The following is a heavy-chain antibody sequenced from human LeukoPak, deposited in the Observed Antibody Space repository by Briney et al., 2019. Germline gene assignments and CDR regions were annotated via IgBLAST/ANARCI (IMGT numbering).Heavy chain of an antibody. CDR1: GVTLSDHH. CDR3: ARDGAEGDNSAFDI. D-gene: IGHD3-22*01. Sequence: GGSLRLSCAASGVTLSDHHMDWVRQAPGKGLEWVGRTRNKGRGYTTEYAASVKGRFTISRDDSKTLVYLQMNSLKIEDTAVYFCARDGAEGDNSAFDIWGQGTVVTASS. V-gene: IGHV3-72*01. CDR2: TRNKGRGYTT. J-gene: IGHJ3*02.